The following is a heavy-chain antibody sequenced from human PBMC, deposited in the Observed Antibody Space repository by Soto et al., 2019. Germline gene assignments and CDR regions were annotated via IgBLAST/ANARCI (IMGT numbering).Heavy chain of an antibody. CDR1: GFTFSNYA. Sequence: EVQLLESGGGLVQPGGSLRLSCAASGFTFSNYAMGWVRQAPGEGLEWVAAISGSGTTTYTADSVKGRFTISRDKSENTLYLHMNSLRAEDTAIYYCAKFFVEAGGSSGWPWSFHYWGQGTLVTVSS. CDR2: ISGSGTTT. CDR3: AKFFVEAGGSSGWPWSFHY. J-gene: IGHJ4*02. D-gene: IGHD6-25*01. V-gene: IGHV3-23*01.